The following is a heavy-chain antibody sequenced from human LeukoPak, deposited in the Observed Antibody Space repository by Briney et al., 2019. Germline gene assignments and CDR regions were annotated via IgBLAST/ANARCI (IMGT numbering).Heavy chain of an antibody. CDR1: GPSVTRGGYY. V-gene: IGHV4-31*03. D-gene: IGHD1-26*01. Sequence: SHTVSLMYTLSGPSVTRGGYYCAWLRRHAGKGLEWIGFTSYSEGTYYNPSLMSRITISVDRSQNQFSLKMRDVTAADTAVYFFATADWESFYFDSWGQGALVAVSS. CDR3: ATADWESFYFDS. J-gene: IGHJ4*02. CDR2: TSYSEGT.